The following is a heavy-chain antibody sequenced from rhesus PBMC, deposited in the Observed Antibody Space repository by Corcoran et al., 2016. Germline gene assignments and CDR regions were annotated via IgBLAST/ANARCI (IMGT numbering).Heavy chain of an antibody. D-gene: IGHD2-33*01. Sequence: VQLIQSGAELKKPGSSVTLSCKASGYTFIKYYIHWVRQGPGQGLEWMVRLPPNTGATDYAQQFLGRFTVTRATSPRTAYMELSSLRSEDTAMYYCAILGTGYGFDSWGQGVVVPVSS. CDR3: AILGTGYGFDS. CDR2: LPPNTGAT. V-gene: IGHV1-138*01. CDR1: GYTFIKYY. J-gene: IGHJ6*01.